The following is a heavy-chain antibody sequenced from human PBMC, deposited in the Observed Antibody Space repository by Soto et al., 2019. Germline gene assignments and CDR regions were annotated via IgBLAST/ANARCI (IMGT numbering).Heavy chain of an antibody. CDR3: ARDRWQQVAYFDY. V-gene: IGHV1-3*01. J-gene: IGHJ4*02. D-gene: IGHD5-12*01. CDR1: GYTFSSHA. CDR2: INGGNGDT. Sequence: QVQLVQSGAEVKKPGASVKVSCKASGYTFSSHATHWVRQAPGQRLEWMGWINGGNGDTKYSQKFQDRVTITRDTSASTAYMELSSLTSEDTAVYYCARDRWQQVAYFDYWGQGTLVTVSS.